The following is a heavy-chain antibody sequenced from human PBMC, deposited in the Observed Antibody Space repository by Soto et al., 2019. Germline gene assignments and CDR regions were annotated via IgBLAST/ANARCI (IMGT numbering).Heavy chain of an antibody. CDR1: GYSFSTYW. Sequence: GESLKISCRGSGYSFSTYWIGWVRQMPGKGLEWMGIIYPGDSATTYSPSFQGHVTISADKSISTAYPQWISLKASDSAMYYCASTVTTRGFDIWGQGTVVTVS. CDR2: IYPGDSAT. V-gene: IGHV5-51*01. J-gene: IGHJ3*02. CDR3: ASTVTTRGFDI. D-gene: IGHD4-17*01.